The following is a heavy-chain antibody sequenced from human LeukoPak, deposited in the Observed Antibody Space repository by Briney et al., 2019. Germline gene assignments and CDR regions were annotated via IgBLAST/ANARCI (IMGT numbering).Heavy chain of an antibody. CDR1: GYTFTGYY. J-gene: IGHJ4*02. D-gene: IGHD3-10*01. Sequence: ASVKVSCKASGYTFTGYYMHWVRQAPGQGLEWMGWINPNSGGTNYAQKFQGRVTMTRDTSISTAYMELSRLRSDDTAVYYCAREYFSGEAFLGYWGQGTLVTVSS. V-gene: IGHV1-2*02. CDR2: INPNSGGT. CDR3: AREYFSGEAFLGY.